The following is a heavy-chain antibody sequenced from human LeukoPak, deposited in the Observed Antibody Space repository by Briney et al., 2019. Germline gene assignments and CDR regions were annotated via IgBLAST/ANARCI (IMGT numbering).Heavy chain of an antibody. J-gene: IGHJ4*02. CDR3: ARVAYSYGYFDY. Sequence: SETLSLTCTVSGGSISSSSYYWGWIRQPPGKGLEWIGSIYYSGSTYYNPSLKSRVTISVDTSKNQFSLKLTSVTAADTAVCYCARVAYSYGYFDYWGQGTLVTVSS. D-gene: IGHD5-18*01. V-gene: IGHV4-39*07. CDR1: GGSISSSSYY. CDR2: IYYSGST.